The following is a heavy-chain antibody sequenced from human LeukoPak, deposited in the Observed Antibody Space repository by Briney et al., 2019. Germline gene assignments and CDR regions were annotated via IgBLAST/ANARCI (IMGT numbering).Heavy chain of an antibody. CDR2: IYPGDSDT. J-gene: IGHJ3*02. CDR3: ASPGNYYYDSSGYWDDAFDI. CDR1: GYSFTNYW. Sequence: GESLKISCKGSGYSFTNYWIAWVRQMPGKGLEWMGIIYPGDSDTRYSPSFQGQVTISADKSISTAYLQWSSLKASDTAMYYCASPGNYYYDSSGYWDDAFDIWGQGTMVTVSS. V-gene: IGHV5-51*01. D-gene: IGHD3-22*01.